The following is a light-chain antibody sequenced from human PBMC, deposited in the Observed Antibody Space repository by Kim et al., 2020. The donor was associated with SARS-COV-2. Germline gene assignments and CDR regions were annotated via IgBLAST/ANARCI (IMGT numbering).Light chain of an antibody. Sequence: DIQLTQSPSSLSASVGDRVTITCRASQSINTFLNWYQQKPGKAPRPLIHAASTLQGGVPSRFSGSGFGTEFTLTISSLQPEDFATYYCQQNFDTPFYTFGQGTKLEI. J-gene: IGKJ2*01. CDR3: QQNFDTPFYT. V-gene: IGKV1-39*01. CDR2: AAS. CDR1: QSINTF.